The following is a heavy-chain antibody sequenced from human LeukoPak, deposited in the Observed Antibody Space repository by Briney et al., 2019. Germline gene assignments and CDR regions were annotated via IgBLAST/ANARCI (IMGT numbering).Heavy chain of an antibody. D-gene: IGHD3-22*01. CDR2: IYYSGST. CDR3: ASRRYYDSTGYLE. J-gene: IGHJ1*01. Sequence: SETLSLTCTISGGFISSSSYYWGWIRQPPGKGLEWIGDIYYSGSTYYNPALKSRVSMSIDTSKDEFALELRSVAAADTALYYCASRRYYDSTGYLEWGQGILVTVTS. V-gene: IGHV4-39*01. CDR1: GGFISSSSYY.